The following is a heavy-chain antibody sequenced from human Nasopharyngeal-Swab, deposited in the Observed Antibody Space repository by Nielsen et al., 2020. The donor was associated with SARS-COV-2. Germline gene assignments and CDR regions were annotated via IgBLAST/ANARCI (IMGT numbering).Heavy chain of an antibody. Sequence: GESLKISCAASGFTFSSYAMSWVRQAPGKGLEWVSAISGSSGSTYYADSVKDRFTISRDNSKNTLYLQMNSLRAEDTAVYYCAKSSRIVVVPAAKWFDPWGQGTLVTVSS. CDR1: GFTFSSYA. J-gene: IGHJ5*02. CDR2: ISGSSGST. CDR3: AKSSRIVVVPAAKWFDP. V-gene: IGHV3-23*01. D-gene: IGHD2-2*01.